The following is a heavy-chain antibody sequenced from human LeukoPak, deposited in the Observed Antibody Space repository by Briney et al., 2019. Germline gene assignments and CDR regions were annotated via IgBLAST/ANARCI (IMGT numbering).Heavy chain of an antibody. J-gene: IGHJ4*02. D-gene: IGHD3-10*01. CDR1: GFTFSTYG. CDR3: AKASVWTMVRVVSYFDD. V-gene: IGHV3-23*01. CDR2: ISGSGDNT. Sequence: PGGSLRLSCAASGFTFSTYGMTWVRPAPGQGLEWVSGISGSGDNTWYADSVKGRFTISRDNSKKTLYLQMHSLRAEDTAVYYCAKASVWTMVRVVSYFDDWGQGIQVTVSS.